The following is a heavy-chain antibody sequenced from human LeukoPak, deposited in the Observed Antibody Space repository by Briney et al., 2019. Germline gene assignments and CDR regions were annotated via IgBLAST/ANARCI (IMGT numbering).Heavy chain of an antibody. Sequence: SVKVSCKASGGTFSSYAISWVRQAPGQGLEWMGGIIPIFGTANYAQKFQGRVTMTRDTSTSTVYMELSSLRSEDTAVYYCARGNEIAAALDYWGQGTLVTVSS. V-gene: IGHV1-69*05. CDR1: GGTFSSYA. CDR3: ARGNEIAAALDY. CDR2: IIPIFGTA. J-gene: IGHJ4*01. D-gene: IGHD6-13*01.